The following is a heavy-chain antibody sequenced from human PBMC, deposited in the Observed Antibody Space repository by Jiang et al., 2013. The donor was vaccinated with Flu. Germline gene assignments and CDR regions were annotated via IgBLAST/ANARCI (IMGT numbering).Heavy chain of an antibody. D-gene: IGHD5-12*01. Sequence: GLVKPSETLSLTCSVSGASITSDTYYWGWIRQPPGKRLEWIGGIYYSGSAYYNPSLSSRVAMSVDTSKNQLSLRLSSVTAADTALYYCARAQKYSGFELPYFDYWGQGILVTVSS. J-gene: IGHJ4*02. V-gene: IGHV4-39*07. CDR3: ARAQKYSGFELPYFDY. CDR1: GASITSDTYY. CDR2: IYYSGSA.